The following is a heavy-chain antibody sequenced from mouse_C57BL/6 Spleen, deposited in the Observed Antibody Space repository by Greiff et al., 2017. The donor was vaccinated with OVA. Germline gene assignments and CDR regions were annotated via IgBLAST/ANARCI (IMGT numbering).Heavy chain of an antibody. J-gene: IGHJ3*01. V-gene: IGHV5-9-1*02. CDR1: GFTFSSYA. Sequence: EVQVVESGAGLVKPGGSLKLSCAASGFTFSSYAMSWVRQTPEKRLEWVAYISSGGDYIYYADTVKGRFTISRDNARNTLYLQMSSLKSEDTAMYYCTRDYYGNYEDPWFAYWGQGTLVTVSA. D-gene: IGHD2-1*01. CDR3: TRDYYGNYEDPWFAY. CDR2: ISSGGDYI.